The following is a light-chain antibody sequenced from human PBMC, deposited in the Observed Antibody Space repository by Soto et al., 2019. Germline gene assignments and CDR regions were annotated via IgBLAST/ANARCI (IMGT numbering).Light chain of an antibody. Sequence: QSALTQPASVSGSPGQSITISCTGTNVDVGGYNYVSWYQHHPGKAPKLLIFEVSNRPSGVSNRFSGSESGNTASLTISGLQSEDEADYYCASYTIKTTYVFGSGTKVTV. J-gene: IGLJ1*01. CDR3: ASYTIKTTYV. CDR2: EVS. CDR1: NVDVGGYNY. V-gene: IGLV2-14*01.